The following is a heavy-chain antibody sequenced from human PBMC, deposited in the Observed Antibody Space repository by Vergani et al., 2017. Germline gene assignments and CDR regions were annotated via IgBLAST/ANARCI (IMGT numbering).Heavy chain of an antibody. V-gene: IGHV6-1*01. D-gene: IGHD1-1*01. J-gene: IGHJ6*02. CDR2: TYYRSKWYN. CDR3: ARGQAPSTTGTTGGDYGMDV. CDR1: GDSVSSNSAA. Sequence: QVQLQQSGPGLVKPSQPLSLTCAISGDSVSSNSAAWNWIRQSPSRGLEWLGRTYYRSKWYNDYAVSVKRRITINPDTSKNRLSLQLSSVTTEDTAVYYCARGQAPSTTGTTGGDYGMDVWGQGTTVTVSS.